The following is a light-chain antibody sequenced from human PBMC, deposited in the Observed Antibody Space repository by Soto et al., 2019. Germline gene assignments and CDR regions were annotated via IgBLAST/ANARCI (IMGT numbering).Light chain of an antibody. V-gene: IGKV3-11*01. CDR1: QSVSSY. CDR2: DAS. CDR3: QQRSNWPQLT. Sequence: EIVLTQSPATLSLSPGERATLSCRASQSVSSYLAWYQPKPGQAPRLLIYDASNRATGIPARFSGSGSGTDFTLTISSLEPEDFAVYYCQQRSNWPQLTFGGGTKVDIK. J-gene: IGKJ4*01.